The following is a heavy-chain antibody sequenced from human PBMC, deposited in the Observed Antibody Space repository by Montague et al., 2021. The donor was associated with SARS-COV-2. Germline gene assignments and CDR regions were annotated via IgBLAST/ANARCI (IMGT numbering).Heavy chain of an antibody. Sequence: PALVKPTQTLTLTCTVSGFSLNTNGICVGWIRQPPGEAPAWLALXYWDDDKRYSPSLKTRLTITKDTSRNQVVLTMTNVDPGDTGTYFCARYTSRMYGSFDYWGQGALVSVSS. CDR2: XYWDDDK. V-gene: IGHV2-5*02. CDR3: ARYTSRMYGSFDY. J-gene: IGHJ4*02. CDR1: GFSLNTNGIC. D-gene: IGHD3-16*02.